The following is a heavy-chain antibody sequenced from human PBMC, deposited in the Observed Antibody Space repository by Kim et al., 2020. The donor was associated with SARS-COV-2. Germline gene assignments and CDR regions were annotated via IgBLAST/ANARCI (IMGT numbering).Heavy chain of an antibody. Sequence: ASVKVSCKASGYTFTGYYMHWVRQAPGQGLEWMGRINPNSGGTNYAQKFQGRVTMTRDTSISTAYMELSRLRSDDTAVYYCVRVEGYSGYGDYWGQGTLVTVSS. CDR1: GYTFTGYY. D-gene: IGHD5-12*01. V-gene: IGHV1-2*06. CDR2: INPNSGGT. J-gene: IGHJ4*02. CDR3: VRVEGYSGYGDY.